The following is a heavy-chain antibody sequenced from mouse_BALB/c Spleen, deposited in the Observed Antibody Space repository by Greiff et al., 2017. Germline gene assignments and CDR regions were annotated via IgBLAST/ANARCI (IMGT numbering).Heavy chain of an antibody. CDR1: GYTFTSYW. CDR3: ARGGVATPDYFDY. CDR2: IDPSDSYT. J-gene: IGHJ2*01. D-gene: IGHD1-1*02. V-gene: IGHV1-69*02. Sequence: VQLQQPGAELVKPGASVKLSCKASGYTFTSYWMHWVKQRPGQGLEWIGEIDPSDSYTNYNQKFKGKATLTVDKSSSTAYMQLSSLTSEDSAVYYCARGGVATPDYFDYWGQGTTLTVSS.